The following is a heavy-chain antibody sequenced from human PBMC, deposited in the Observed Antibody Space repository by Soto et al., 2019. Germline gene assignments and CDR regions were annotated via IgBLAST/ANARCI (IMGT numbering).Heavy chain of an antibody. CDR2: IYYSGST. CDR1: GGSISSYY. CDR3: ARSLAARGWFDP. D-gene: IGHD6-6*01. V-gene: IGHV4-59*01. Sequence: PSETLSLTCTVSGGSISSYYWSWIRQPPGKGLEWIGYIYYSGSTNYNPPLKSRVTISVDTSKNQFSLKLSSVTAADTAVYYCARSLAARGWFDPWGQGTLVTVSS. J-gene: IGHJ5*02.